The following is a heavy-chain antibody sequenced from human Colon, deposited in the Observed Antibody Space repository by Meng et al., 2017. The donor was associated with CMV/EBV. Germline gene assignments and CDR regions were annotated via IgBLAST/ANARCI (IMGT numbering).Heavy chain of an antibody. J-gene: IGHJ4*02. Sequence: SETLSLTCTVSGGSISSSSYYWGWIRQPPGKGLEWIGSIYYSGSTYYNPSLKSRVTISVDTSKNQFSLKLSSVTAADTAVYYCARTLNHYGSGRDYWGQGTLVTVSS. D-gene: IGHD3-10*01. CDR3: ARTLNHYGSGRDY. CDR2: IYYSGST. CDR1: GGSISSSSYY. V-gene: IGHV4-39*07.